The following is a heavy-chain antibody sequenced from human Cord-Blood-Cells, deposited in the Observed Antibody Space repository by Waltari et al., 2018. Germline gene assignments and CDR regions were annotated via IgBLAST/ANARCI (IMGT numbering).Heavy chain of an antibody. D-gene: IGHD6-13*01. V-gene: IGHV3-23*01. J-gene: IGHJ4*02. Sequence: EVQLLESGGGLVQPGGSLRLSCAASGLTFSSSALSWVRQAPGKGLEWVSAISGGGCSTYYADSVKGRFTISRDNSKNTLYLQMNSLRAEDTAVYYCAKSLVYGSSWYYFDYWGQGTLVTVSS. CDR2: ISGGGCST. CDR3: AKSLVYGSSWYYFDY. CDR1: GLTFSSSA.